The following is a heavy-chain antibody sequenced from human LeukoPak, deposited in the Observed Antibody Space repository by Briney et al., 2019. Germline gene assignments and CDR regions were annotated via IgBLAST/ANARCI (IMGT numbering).Heavy chain of an antibody. D-gene: IGHD3-22*01. CDR2: IKQDGSEK. CDR1: GFTFGSYW. V-gene: IGHV3-7*01. J-gene: IGHJ4*02. Sequence: GSLRLSCAASGFTFGSYWMSWVRQAPGKGLEWVANIKQDGSEKYYVDSVKGRFTISRDNAKNSLYLQMNSLRAEDTAVYYCARAPAIDYYDSSGYYINWGQGTLVTVSS. CDR3: ARAPAIDYYDSSGYYIN.